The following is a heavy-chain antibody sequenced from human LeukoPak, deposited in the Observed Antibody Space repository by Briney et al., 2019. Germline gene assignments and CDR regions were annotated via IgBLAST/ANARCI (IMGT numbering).Heavy chain of an antibody. CDR2: MTPKSGDT. CDR3: ARLSRRLAAFDI. V-gene: IGHV1-8*02. D-gene: IGHD3-16*02. CDR1: GYTFNNFD. J-gene: IGHJ3*02. Sequence: ASVKVSCKASGYTFNNFDIDWIRQAPGQGLEWMGSMTPKSGDTDLAQKFQGRVTMTRDTSLNTAYLAVSSLTSDDTAVYYCARLSRRLAAFDIWGQGTMVTVSS.